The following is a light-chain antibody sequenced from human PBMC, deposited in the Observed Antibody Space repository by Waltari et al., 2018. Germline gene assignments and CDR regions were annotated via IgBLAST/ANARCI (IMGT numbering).Light chain of an antibody. Sequence: HSALTQPASLSGSPGQSITISCTGSSSDIGGVNWGSWYQQHPGKVPKLIIYDVSNRPSGISNRFSGSQSGNTASLTISGLQAEDEADYYCSSYTTSDTYVFGTGTTVTVL. J-gene: IGLJ1*01. V-gene: IGLV2-14*03. CDR2: DVS. CDR3: SSYTTSDTYV. CDR1: SSDIGGVNW.